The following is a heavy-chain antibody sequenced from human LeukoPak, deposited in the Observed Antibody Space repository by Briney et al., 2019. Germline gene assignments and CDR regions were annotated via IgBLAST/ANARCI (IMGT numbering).Heavy chain of an antibody. CDR1: GFTFSSYA. CDR3: AKDFYDYVWGSYRQPFDY. J-gene: IGHJ4*02. CDR2: ISGSGDST. D-gene: IGHD3-16*02. Sequence: PGGSLRLSCAASGFTFSSYAMSWVRQAPGKGLEWVSAISGSGDSTYYGDSVKGRFTISRDNSKNTLYLQMNSLRAEDTAVYYCAKDFYDYVWGSYRQPFDYWGQGTLVTVSS. V-gene: IGHV3-23*01.